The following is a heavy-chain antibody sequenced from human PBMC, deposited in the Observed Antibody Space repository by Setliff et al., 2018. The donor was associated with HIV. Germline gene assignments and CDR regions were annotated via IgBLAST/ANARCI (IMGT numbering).Heavy chain of an antibody. CDR1: GGSFSGYY. D-gene: IGHD6-19*01. CDR3: ARSIAVVNDAFDV. CDR2: INHSGST. J-gene: IGHJ3*01. V-gene: IGHV4-34*01. Sequence: SETLSLTCAVYGGSFSGYYWSWIRQPPGKGLEWIGEINHSGSTNYNPSLKSRVTISVDTSKNQFSLKLSSVTAADTAVYYCARSIAVVNDAFDVWGQGTTVTVSS.